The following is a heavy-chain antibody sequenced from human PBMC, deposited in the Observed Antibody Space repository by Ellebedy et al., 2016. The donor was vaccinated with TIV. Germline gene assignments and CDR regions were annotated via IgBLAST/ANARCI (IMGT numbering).Heavy chain of an antibody. CDR2: ISYDGSKQ. V-gene: IGHV3-30*04. J-gene: IGHJ1*01. D-gene: IGHD6-13*01. CDR1: GFTLTNYA. Sequence: GGSLRLXXAASGFTLTNYAMHWIRQAPGKGLEWMAVISYDGSKQYYADSVKYRFTMSRDNSKNTLYLQMNSLRAEDTAVYYCARGEGGVWHKHWGQGTLVTVSS. CDR3: ARGEGGVWHKH.